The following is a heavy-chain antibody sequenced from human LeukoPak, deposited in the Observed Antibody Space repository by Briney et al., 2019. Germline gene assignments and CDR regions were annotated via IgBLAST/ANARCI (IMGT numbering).Heavy chain of an antibody. CDR3: ARDGDGEHPPFDY. V-gene: IGHV3-7*01. D-gene: IGHD2-21*01. J-gene: IGHJ4*02. CDR1: GFTFTRYW. CDR2: IKQDGSEK. Sequence: GGSLRLSCAASGFTFTRYWMSWVRLAPGKGLEWVAIIKQDGSEKYYVDSVKGRFTISRDNAKNSLYLQMNSLRAEDTAVFYCARDGDGEHPPFDYWGQGTLVTVSS.